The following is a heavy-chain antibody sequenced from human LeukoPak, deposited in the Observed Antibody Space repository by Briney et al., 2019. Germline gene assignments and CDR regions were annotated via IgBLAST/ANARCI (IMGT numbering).Heavy chain of an antibody. CDR3: ARPGGGVVVPAAIGEFDY. J-gene: IGHJ4*02. V-gene: IGHV5-51*01. D-gene: IGHD2-2*02. CDR2: IYPGDSDT. Sequence: GESLKISCKGSGYSFTSYWTGWVRQMPGKGLEWMGIIYPGDSDTRYSPSFQGQVTISADKSISTAYLQWSSLKASDTAMYYCARPGGGVVVPAAIGEFDYWGQGTLVTVSS. CDR1: GYSFTSYW.